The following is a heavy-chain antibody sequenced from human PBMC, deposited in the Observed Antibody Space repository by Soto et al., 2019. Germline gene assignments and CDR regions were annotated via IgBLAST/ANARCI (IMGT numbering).Heavy chain of an antibody. CDR3: ARVRAARPYYYYYYMDV. CDR2: IYYSGST. J-gene: IGHJ6*03. CDR1: GGSISSYY. D-gene: IGHD6-6*01. Sequence: SETLSLTCTVSGGSISSYYWSWIRQPPGKGLEWIGYIYYSGSTNYNPSLKSRVTISVDTSKNQFSLKLSSVTAADTAVYYCARVRAARPYYYYYYMDVWGKGTTVTSP. V-gene: IGHV4-59*08.